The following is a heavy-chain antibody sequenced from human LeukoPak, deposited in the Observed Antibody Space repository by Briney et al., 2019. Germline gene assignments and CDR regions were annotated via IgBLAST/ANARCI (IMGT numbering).Heavy chain of an antibody. J-gene: IGHJ4*02. V-gene: IGHV3-21*01. CDR1: GFTVSSNY. CDR3: ARERFEVRGVNIDY. D-gene: IGHD3-10*01. CDR2: ISSSSSYI. Sequence: GGSLRLSCAASGFTVSSNYMYWVRQAPGKGLEWVSSISSSSSYIYYADSVKGRFTISRDNAKNSLYLQMNSLRAEDTAVYYCARERFEVRGVNIDYWGQGTLVTVSS.